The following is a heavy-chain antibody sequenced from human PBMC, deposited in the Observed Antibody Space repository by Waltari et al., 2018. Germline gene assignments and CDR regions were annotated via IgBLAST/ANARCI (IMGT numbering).Heavy chain of an antibody. CDR1: GGSIISYY. CDR3: ARIYGSGTFIYMDV. V-gene: IGHV4-4*07. D-gene: IGHD3-10*01. Sequence: QVQLQESGPGLVKPSETLSLTCTVSGGSIISYYWSWIRQPAGKGLGWIGRIYPGATPSYNPSLQTRIMMSVYTSQNQFSLNLSSVTAAASAVYYCARIYGSGTFIYMDVWGKGTTVTVSS. CDR2: IYPGATP. J-gene: IGHJ6*03.